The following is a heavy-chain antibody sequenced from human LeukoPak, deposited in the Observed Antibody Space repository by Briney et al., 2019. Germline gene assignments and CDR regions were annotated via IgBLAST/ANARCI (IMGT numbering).Heavy chain of an antibody. V-gene: IGHV3-53*01. CDR2: IYVGGSGAT. D-gene: IGHD2-2*01. J-gene: IGHJ4*02. Sequence: PGGSLRLSCAASGFSVSSDYMSWVRQAPGKGLEWVSVIYVGGSGATYYADSVKGRFTISRDNAKNSLYLQLNSLRAEDTAVYYCATPGLLGYCSSAICAPPGYWGQGTLVTVSS. CDR3: ATPGLLGYCSSAICAPPGY. CDR1: GFSVSSDY.